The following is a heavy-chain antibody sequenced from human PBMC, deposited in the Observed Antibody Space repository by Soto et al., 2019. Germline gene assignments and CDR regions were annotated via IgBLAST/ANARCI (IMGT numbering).Heavy chain of an antibody. J-gene: IGHJ3*02. D-gene: IGHD3-22*01. CDR1: GFTFSSYG. CDR3: ARGDYYDSSGPFSDAFDI. V-gene: IGHV3-7*04. Sequence: GGSLRLSCAVSGFTFSSYGMSWVRQAPGKGLEWVANIKPDGSQKWYVDSVKGRFTISRDNAKNSLYLQMNSLRAEDTAVYYCARGDYYDSSGPFSDAFDIWGQGTMVT. CDR2: IKPDGSQK.